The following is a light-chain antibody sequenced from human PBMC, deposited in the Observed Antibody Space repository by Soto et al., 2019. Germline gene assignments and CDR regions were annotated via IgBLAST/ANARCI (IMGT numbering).Light chain of an antibody. CDR3: TSTTNTKYFVIL. J-gene: IGLJ2*01. V-gene: IGLV2-18*02. CDR2: EVN. Sequence: QSALTQPPSVSGSPGQSVTISCTGTNSDIGHAARVSWYQQSPGTAPKLMIYEVNNRPSGVPDRFSGSKPGNTASLTISGLQPEDEADYYCTSTTNTKYFVILFGGGTKLTVL. CDR1: NSDIGHAAR.